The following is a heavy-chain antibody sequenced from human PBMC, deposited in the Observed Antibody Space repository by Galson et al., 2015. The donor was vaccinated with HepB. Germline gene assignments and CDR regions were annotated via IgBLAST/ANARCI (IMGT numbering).Heavy chain of an antibody. Sequence: SVKVSCKAFGYTFTNYDINWVRQAPGQGLEWIGWISTDNGNANYAQKLQGRVSMTTDTSTSRAYMELRSLRSDDTAVYYCVRAPVGAYPFSPLRFDYWGQGTLVTVSS. CDR2: ISTDNGNA. CDR3: VRAPVGAYPFSPLRFDY. J-gene: IGHJ4*02. D-gene: IGHD1-26*01. V-gene: IGHV1-18*01. CDR1: GYTFTNYD.